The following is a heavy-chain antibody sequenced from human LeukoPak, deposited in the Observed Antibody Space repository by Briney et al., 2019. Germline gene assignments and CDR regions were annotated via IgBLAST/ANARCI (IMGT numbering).Heavy chain of an antibody. D-gene: IGHD3-10*01. V-gene: IGHV1-18*01. CDR2: ITAYNGNT. Sequence: ASVKVSCKASGYTFTSYGISWVRQAPGQGLEWMGCITAYNGNTNYALKLQGRVTMTTDTSKSTAYMELRSLRSDDTAVYYCARVEKVLLWFGESHFDYWGQGTLVTVSS. CDR1: GYTFTSYG. CDR3: ARVEKVLLWFGESHFDY. J-gene: IGHJ4*02.